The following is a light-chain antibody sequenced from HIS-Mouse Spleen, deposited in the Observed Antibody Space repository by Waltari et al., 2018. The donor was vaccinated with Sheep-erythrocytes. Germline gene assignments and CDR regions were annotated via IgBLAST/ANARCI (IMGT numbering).Light chain of an antibody. CDR2: DVS. CDR3: CSYAGSYNHV. J-gene: IGLJ1*01. V-gene: IGLV2-14*03. CDR1: SSDVGGYNY. Sequence: QSALTQPASVSGSPGQSITISCTGTSSDVGGYNYVSWYQQHPGKAPKLMIYDVSNRPSGVSNRFSGSKSGNTASLTISGLQAEDEADYYCCSYAGSYNHVFATGTKVTVL.